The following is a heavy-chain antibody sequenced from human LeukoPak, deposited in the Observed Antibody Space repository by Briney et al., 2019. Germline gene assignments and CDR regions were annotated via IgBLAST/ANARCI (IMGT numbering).Heavy chain of an antibody. CDR1: GFTFSSYA. Sequence: PGGSLRLSCAASGFTFSSYAMSWVRQAPGKGLEWVSLLYSGGTTYYADSVKGRFTISRDNAKNTLYLQVNSLRAEDTAVYYCAKYSGSYVGFDYWGQGTLVTVSS. CDR2: LYSGGTT. J-gene: IGHJ4*02. V-gene: IGHV3-66*02. CDR3: AKYSGSYVGFDY. D-gene: IGHD1-26*01.